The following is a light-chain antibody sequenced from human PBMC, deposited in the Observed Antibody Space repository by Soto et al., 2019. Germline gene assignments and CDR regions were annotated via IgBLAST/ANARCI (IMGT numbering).Light chain of an antibody. J-gene: IGKJ1*01. Sequence: GDRVTITCRASQDISSYLGWDQQKPGKAPKLLIYAASTLQSGVPSRFSATVSGTEFSLTITSLQPEDFATYYCQHYNSYSEAFGQGTKVDIK. V-gene: IGKV1-9*01. CDR1: QDISSY. CDR2: AAS. CDR3: QHYNSYSEA.